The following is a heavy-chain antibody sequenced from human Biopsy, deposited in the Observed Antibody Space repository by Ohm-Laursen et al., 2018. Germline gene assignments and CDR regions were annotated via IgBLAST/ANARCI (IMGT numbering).Heavy chain of an antibody. Sequence: GASVKVSCNGSGYIFTSFGVSWVRQAPGHGLEWMGWVSTYNGNTEYEQKFQGRVTMTTDTSANTAYMELRSLRSDDTAVYFCARVREGGLLDYWGQGILVTVSS. CDR1: GYIFTSFG. V-gene: IGHV1-18*01. CDR3: ARVREGGLLDY. J-gene: IGHJ4*02. CDR2: VSTYNGNT. D-gene: IGHD3-16*01.